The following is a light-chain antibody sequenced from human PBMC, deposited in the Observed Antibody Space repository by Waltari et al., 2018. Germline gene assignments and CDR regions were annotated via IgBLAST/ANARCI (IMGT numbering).Light chain of an antibody. J-gene: IGLJ2*01. CDR2: SNN. V-gene: IGLV1-47*01. CDR3: SAWDDRLSGPV. CDR1: SSNIGSNY. Sequence: QSVLTQPPSASGTPGQRVTISCSGGSSNIGSNYVSWYQRLPGTAPKLLIYSNNQRPPAVPDRFSGSKSGASAALAISGIRSGEEADYYWSAWDDRLSGPVFGGGTKLTVL.